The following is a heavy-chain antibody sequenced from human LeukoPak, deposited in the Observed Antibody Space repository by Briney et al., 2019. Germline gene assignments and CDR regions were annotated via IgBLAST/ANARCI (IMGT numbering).Heavy chain of an antibody. Sequence: PSETLSLTCTVSGGSISSYYWSWIRQPPGKGLEWIGYIYYSGSTNYNPSLKSRVTISVDTSKNQFSLKLSSVTAADTAVYHCARSFNSGYYPSFDYWGQGTLVTVSS. D-gene: IGHD3-22*01. V-gene: IGHV4-59*01. CDR2: IYYSGST. J-gene: IGHJ4*02. CDR3: ARSFNSGYYPSFDY. CDR1: GGSISSYY.